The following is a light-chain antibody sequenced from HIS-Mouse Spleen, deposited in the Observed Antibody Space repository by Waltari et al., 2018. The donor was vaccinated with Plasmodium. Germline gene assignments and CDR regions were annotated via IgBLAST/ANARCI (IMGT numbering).Light chain of an antibody. V-gene: IGKV3-11*01. CDR1: QSVSSY. Sequence: EIVLTQSPATLSLSPGERATLSCRASQSVSSYLAWYQQKPGQAPRLLIYDASNRATGIPARFSGSGSGKDFILTISSLEPEDFAVYYCQQRSNWLTFGGGTKVEIK. CDR2: DAS. CDR3: QQRSNWLT. J-gene: IGKJ4*01.